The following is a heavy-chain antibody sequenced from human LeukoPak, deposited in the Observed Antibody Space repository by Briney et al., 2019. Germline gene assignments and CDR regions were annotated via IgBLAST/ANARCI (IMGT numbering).Heavy chain of an antibody. V-gene: IGHV5-51*01. CDR3: ARHSHHCSSTSCYEPLDY. CDR2: IYPGDSDT. CDR1: GYSFTSYW. Sequence: PGESLKISCKGSGYSFTSYWIGWVRQMPGKGLEWMGIIYPGDSDTRYSPSFQGQVTISADKSISTAYLQWSSLKASDTAMYYCARHSHHCSSTSCYEPLDYWGQGTLVTVSS. D-gene: IGHD2-2*01. J-gene: IGHJ4*02.